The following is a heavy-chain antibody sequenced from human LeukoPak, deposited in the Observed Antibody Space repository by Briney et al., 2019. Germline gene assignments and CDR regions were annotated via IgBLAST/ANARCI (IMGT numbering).Heavy chain of an antibody. D-gene: IGHD4-23*01. CDR1: EFILSRYA. Sequence: GGSLRLSCVAYEFILSRYAVSWVRQAPGKGLQWVSSLGISGDYSWYAGSVKGRFAISRDVSKNTLYLQMNSLGVEDTAVYYCARGGGGNSDFVTSYTGASLSFDYWGQGALVTVSS. CDR3: ARGGGGNSDFVTSYTGASLSFDY. J-gene: IGHJ4*02. V-gene: IGHV3-23*01. CDR2: LGISGDYS.